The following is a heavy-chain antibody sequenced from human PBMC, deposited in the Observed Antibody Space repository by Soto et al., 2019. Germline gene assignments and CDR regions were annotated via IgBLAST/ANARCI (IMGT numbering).Heavy chain of an antibody. CDR3: VKGGSRGRYYYYYGMDV. Sequence: ASVKVSCKVFGYIVNDLSIHWVRQAPGKGLEWMGGFDPEHGEAVYARRFQGRVTMTEETSTDTAYMELSNLRSEDTAVYYCVKGGSRGRYYYYYGMDVWGQGTTVTVSS. D-gene: IGHD1-26*01. CDR1: GYIVNDLS. CDR2: FDPEHGEA. J-gene: IGHJ6*02. V-gene: IGHV1-24*01.